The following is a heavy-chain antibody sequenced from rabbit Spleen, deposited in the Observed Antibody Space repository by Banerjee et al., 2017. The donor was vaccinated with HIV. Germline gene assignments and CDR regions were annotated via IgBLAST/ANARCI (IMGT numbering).Heavy chain of an antibody. CDR2: IDLVFGTT. D-gene: IGHD1-1*01. CDR1: GFDFSSYG. V-gene: IGHV1S7*01. Sequence: QSLEESGGGLVQPGGSLKLSCKASGFDFSSYGVSWVRQAPGKGLEWIGYIDLVFGTTYYASWVNGRFTISSHNAQNTLYLQLNSLTAADTATYFCVRGASSSGYYSLWGPGPLVTVS. J-gene: IGHJ6*01. CDR3: VRGASSSGYYSL.